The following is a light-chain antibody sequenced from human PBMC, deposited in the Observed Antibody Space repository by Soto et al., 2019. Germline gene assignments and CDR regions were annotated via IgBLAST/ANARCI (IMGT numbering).Light chain of an antibody. CDR3: SSYSSIGPYV. CDR1: SRDVGGYNY. Sequence: QSALTQPASVSPSPRQSITISCTGTSRDVGGYNYVSWHQQHPGKAPKLMIYEVSNRHSGVSNRFSGSKSGNTASLTISGLQDEDEADYYCSSYSSIGPYVFGTGTKVTVL. V-gene: IGLV2-14*01. J-gene: IGLJ1*01. CDR2: EVS.